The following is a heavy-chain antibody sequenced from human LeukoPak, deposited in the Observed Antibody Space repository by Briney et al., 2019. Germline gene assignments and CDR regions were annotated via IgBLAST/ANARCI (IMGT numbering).Heavy chain of an antibody. V-gene: IGHV3-21*01. CDR2: ISSSSSYI. CDR3: ARVGIAVAIDY. D-gene: IGHD6-19*01. CDR1: GFTFSSYS. J-gene: IGHJ4*02. Sequence: GGSLRLSCAASGFTFSSYSMHWVRQAPGKGLEWVSSISSSSSYIYYADSVKGRFTISRDNAKNPLYLQMNSLRAEDTAVYYCARVGIAVAIDYWGQGTLVTVSS.